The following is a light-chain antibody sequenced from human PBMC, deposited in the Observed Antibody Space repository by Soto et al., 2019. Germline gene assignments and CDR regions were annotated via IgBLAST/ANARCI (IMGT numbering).Light chain of an antibody. CDR1: SSNIGSNY. J-gene: IGLJ2*01. V-gene: IGLV1-47*01. Sequence: QSVLTQPPSASGTPGQRVTISCSGSSSNIGSNYVYWYQQLPGTVPQLLIYRNNERPSGVPDRFSGSKSGTSASLAISGLLSEDEADYYCAAWDDSLSGVVFGGGTQLTVL. CDR3: AAWDDSLSGVV. CDR2: RNN.